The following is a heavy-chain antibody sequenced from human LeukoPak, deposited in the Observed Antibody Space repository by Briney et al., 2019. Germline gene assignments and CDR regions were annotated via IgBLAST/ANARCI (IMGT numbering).Heavy chain of an antibody. CDR3: ARQGYTASYYFLDY. D-gene: IGHD1-26*01. CDR1: GGSFNGHH. CDR2: IKHSGST. Sequence: SETLSLTCAVYGGSFNGHHWTWIRQAPGKGLEWIGEIKHSGSTNYNPSLKSRVTISVDTSKNQFSLKLTSVTAADTAVYFCARQGYTASYYFLDYWSQGTLVTVSS. J-gene: IGHJ4*02. V-gene: IGHV4-34*01.